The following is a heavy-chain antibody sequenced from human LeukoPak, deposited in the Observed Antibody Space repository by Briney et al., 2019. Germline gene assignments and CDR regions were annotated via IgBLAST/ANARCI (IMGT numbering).Heavy chain of an antibody. CDR2: IYHSGST. D-gene: IGHD3-22*01. CDR1: GGSISSGGYY. J-gene: IGHJ4*02. Sequence: SETLSLTCTVSGGSISSGGYYWSWIRQPPGKGLEWIGYIYHSGSTNYNPSLKSRVTISVDTSKNQFSLKLSSVTAADTAVYYCARHGDYYDSSGYYLNWGQGTLVTVSS. CDR3: ARHGDYYDSSGYYLN. V-gene: IGHV4-61*08.